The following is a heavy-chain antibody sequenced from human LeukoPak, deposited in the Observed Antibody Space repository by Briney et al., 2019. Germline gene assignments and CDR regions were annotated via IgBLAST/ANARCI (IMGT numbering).Heavy chain of an antibody. Sequence: SETLSLTCAVYGGSFSGYYWSWLRQPPGKGLEWIGEINHSGSTNYNPSLKSRVTISVDTTKNQFSLKLSSVTAADTAVYYCARKDTAMVKDYWGQGTLVTVSS. CDR3: ARKDTAMVKDY. J-gene: IGHJ4*02. V-gene: IGHV4-34*01. CDR1: GGSFSGYY. CDR2: INHSGST. D-gene: IGHD5-18*01.